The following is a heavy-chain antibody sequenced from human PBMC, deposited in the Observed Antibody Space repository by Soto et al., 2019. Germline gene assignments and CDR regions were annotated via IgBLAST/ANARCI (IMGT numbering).Heavy chain of an antibody. CDR1: GFTFSSYA. D-gene: IGHD6-19*01. CDR2: ISGSGGST. J-gene: IGHJ4*02. Sequence: GGSLRLSCAASGFTFSSYAMSWVRQAPGKGLEWVSAISGSGGSTYYADSVKGRFTISRDNSKNTLYLQMNSLRAEDTAVYYCAKDNAVAGTSYYFDYWGQGTLVTVSS. CDR3: AKDNAVAGTSYYFDY. V-gene: IGHV3-23*01.